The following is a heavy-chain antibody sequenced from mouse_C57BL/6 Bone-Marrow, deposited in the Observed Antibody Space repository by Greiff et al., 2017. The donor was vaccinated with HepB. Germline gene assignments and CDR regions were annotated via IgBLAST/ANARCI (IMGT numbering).Heavy chain of an antibody. V-gene: IGHV1-50*01. D-gene: IGHD2-12*01. Sequence: VQLQQSGAELVKPGASVKLSCKASGYTFTSYWMQWVKQRPGQGLEWIGEIDPSDSYTNYNQKFKGKATLTVDTSSSTAYMQLSSLTSEDSAVYYCARDSPWYFDVWGTGTTVTVSS. CDR3: ARDSPWYFDV. CDR1: GYTFTSYW. J-gene: IGHJ1*03. CDR2: IDPSDSYT.